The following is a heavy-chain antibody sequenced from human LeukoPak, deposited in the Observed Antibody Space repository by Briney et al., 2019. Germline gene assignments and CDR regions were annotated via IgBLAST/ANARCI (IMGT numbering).Heavy chain of an antibody. Sequence: SETLSLTCTVSGGSISSYYWSWIRQPPGKGLECIGYIYYSGNTNYNPSLKSRVTISVDTSKNQFSLKLSSMTAADTAVYYCARLSDSDSSGYYWGFEYWGQGTLVTVSS. D-gene: IGHD3-22*01. CDR3: ARLSDSDSSGYYWGFEY. CDR1: GGSISSYY. CDR2: IYYSGNT. V-gene: IGHV4-59*08. J-gene: IGHJ4*02.